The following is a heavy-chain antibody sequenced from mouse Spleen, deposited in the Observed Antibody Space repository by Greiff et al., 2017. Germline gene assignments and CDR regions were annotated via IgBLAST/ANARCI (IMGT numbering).Heavy chain of an antibody. CDR2: INPSSGYT. CDR3: ARRGIPYYYAMDY. J-gene: IGHJ4*01. V-gene: IGHV1-7*01. Sequence: QVQLKESGAELAKPGASVKLSCKASGYTFTSYWMHWVKQRPGQGLEWIGYINPSSGYTKYNQKFKDKATLTADKSSSTAYMQLSSLTYEDSAVYYCARRGIPYYYAMDYWGQGTSVTVSS. CDR1: GYTFTSYW.